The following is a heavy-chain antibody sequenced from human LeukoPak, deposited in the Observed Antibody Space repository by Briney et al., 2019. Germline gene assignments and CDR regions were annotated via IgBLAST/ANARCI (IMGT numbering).Heavy chain of an antibody. J-gene: IGHJ6*04. Sequence: PGGSLRLSCAASGFTVSSNYMSWVRQAPGKGLEWVSVIYSGGSTYYADSVKGRFTISRDNSKNTLYLQMNSLRAEDTAVYYCARSFSMVPEMDVWGKGTTVTISS. V-gene: IGHV3-66*01. CDR3: ARSFSMVPEMDV. CDR1: GFTVSSNY. D-gene: IGHD3-10*01. CDR2: IYSGGST.